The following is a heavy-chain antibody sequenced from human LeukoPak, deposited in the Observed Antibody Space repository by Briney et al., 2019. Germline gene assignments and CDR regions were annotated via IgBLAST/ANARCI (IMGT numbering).Heavy chain of an antibody. D-gene: IGHD6-19*01. CDR2: IYYSGST. CDR3: ARHEAVAGTADAFDI. Sequence: SETLSLTCTVSGGSISSYYWSWIRQPPGKGLEWIGYIYYSGSTNYNPSLKSRVTISVDTSKNQFSLKLSSVTAADTAVYYCARHEAVAGTADAFDIWGQGTMVTASS. CDR1: GGSISSYY. V-gene: IGHV4-59*08. J-gene: IGHJ3*02.